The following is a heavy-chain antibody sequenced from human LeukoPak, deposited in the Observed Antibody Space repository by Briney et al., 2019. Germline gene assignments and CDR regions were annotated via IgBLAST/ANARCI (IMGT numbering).Heavy chain of an antibody. V-gene: IGHV4-59*01. J-gene: IGHJ4*02. D-gene: IGHD3-3*01. Sequence: SETLSLTCTVSGGSISSYYWSWLRQPPGKGLEWIGYIYYSGSTNYNPSLKSRVTISVDTSKNQFSLKLSSVTAADTAVYFCARGSSPNYGFWSGYYGFDCWGQGTLVTVSS. CDR1: GGSISSYY. CDR3: ARGSSPNYGFWSGYYGFDC. CDR2: IYYSGST.